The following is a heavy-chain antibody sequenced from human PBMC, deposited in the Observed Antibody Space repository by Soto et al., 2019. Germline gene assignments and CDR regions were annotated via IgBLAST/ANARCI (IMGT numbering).Heavy chain of an antibody. CDR1: GGSFSGYY. D-gene: IGHD3-22*01. J-gene: IGHJ4*02. V-gene: IGHV4-34*01. Sequence: KTWETLSLTCAVYGGSFSGYYWSWIRQPPGKGLEWIGEINHSGSTNYNPSLKSRVTISVDTSKNQFSLKLSSVTAADTAVYYCARARYYYDSSGLSYWGQGTLVTVSS. CDR2: INHSGST. CDR3: ARARYYYDSSGLSY.